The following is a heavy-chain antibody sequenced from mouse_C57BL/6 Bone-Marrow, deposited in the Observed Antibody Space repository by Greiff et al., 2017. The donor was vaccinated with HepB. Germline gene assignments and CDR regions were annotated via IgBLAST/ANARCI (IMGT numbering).Heavy chain of an antibody. D-gene: IGHD2-1*01. CDR3: ARKEKSHYGKGAMDY. CDR2: IWSGGST. Sequence: QVQLKESGPGLVQPSQSLSITCTVSGFSFTSYGVHWVRQSPGKGLEWLGVIWSGGSTDYNAAFISRLSISKDNSKSQVFFKMNSLQADDTAIYYCARKEKSHYGKGAMDYWGQGTSVTVSS. J-gene: IGHJ4*01. CDR1: GFSFTSYG. V-gene: IGHV2-2*01.